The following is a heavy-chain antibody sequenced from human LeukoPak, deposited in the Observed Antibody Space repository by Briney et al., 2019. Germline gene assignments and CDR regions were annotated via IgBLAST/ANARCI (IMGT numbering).Heavy chain of an antibody. CDR3: AKPYYYDSSGYEIGDAFDI. D-gene: IGHD3-22*01. Sequence: GGSLRLSCAASGFTFSSYAMSWVRQAPGKGLEWVSAISGSGGSTYYADSVKGRFTISRDNSKNTLYLQMNSLRAEDTAVYYCAKPYYYDSSGYEIGDAFDIWGQGKMVTVSS. J-gene: IGHJ3*02. CDR1: GFTFSSYA. V-gene: IGHV3-23*01. CDR2: ISGSGGST.